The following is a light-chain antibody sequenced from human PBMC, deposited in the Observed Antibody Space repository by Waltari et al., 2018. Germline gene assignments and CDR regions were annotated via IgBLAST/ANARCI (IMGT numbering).Light chain of an antibody. CDR1: QGISNS. V-gene: IGKV1-13*02. Sequence: IQMSQSPSSLSASVGDRVTITCRASQGISNSLNWYQQKPGKAPKLLISYANILASGVPSRFSGSRSGTEFTLTISSLQPEDFATYFCQQGSGYPRTFGLGTKVEIK. CDR3: QQGSGYPRT. CDR2: YAN. J-gene: IGKJ1*01.